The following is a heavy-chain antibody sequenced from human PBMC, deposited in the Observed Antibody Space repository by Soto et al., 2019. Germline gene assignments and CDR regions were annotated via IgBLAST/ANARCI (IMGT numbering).Heavy chain of an antibody. CDR1: GYTFTGYY. J-gene: IGHJ6*02. D-gene: IGHD6-6*01. CDR2: INPNSGGK. CDR3: ATSSPNYGMDV. Sequence: GASVKVSCKASGYTFTGYYMHWVRQAPGQGLEWMGWINPNSGGKNYAQKFQGWVTMNRDTSISTAYMEQSRLRSDDTAVYYCATSSPNYGMDVWGQGTTVTVSS. V-gene: IGHV1-2*04.